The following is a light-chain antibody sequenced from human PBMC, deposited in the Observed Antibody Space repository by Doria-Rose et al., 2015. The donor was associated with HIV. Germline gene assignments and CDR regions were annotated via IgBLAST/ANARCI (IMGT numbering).Light chain of an antibody. Sequence: DIRLTQSPESLGMSLGERATLNCKSNQSLLYTSKHYLAWYQQKPGQPPKLLIYWASTRQSGVPARFSGSGSGTDFTLTISSLEAEDVAVYYRQQYYDTPSFGPGTTVDIK. V-gene: IGKV4-1*01. CDR3: QQYYDTPS. J-gene: IGKJ3*01. CDR2: WAS. CDR1: QSLLYTSKHY.